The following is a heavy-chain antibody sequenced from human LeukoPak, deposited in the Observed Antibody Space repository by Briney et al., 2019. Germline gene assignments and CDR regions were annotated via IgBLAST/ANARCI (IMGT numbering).Heavy chain of an antibody. D-gene: IGHD6-19*01. CDR2: IIPILGIA. V-gene: IGHV1-69*04. J-gene: IGHJ4*02. CDR3: ARVTSGWTFDY. Sequence: SVKVSCKASGGTFSSYAISWVRQAPGQGLEWMGRIIPILGIANYAQKFQGRVTITADKSTSTVYMELSSLRSEDTAVYYCARVTSGWTFDYWGQGTLVTVSS. CDR1: GGTFSSYA.